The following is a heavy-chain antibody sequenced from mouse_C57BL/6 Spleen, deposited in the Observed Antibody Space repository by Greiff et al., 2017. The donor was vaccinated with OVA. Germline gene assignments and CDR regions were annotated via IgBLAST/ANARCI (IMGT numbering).Heavy chain of an antibody. CDR2: ISSGSSTI. CDR1: GFTFSDYG. CDR3: ARGVTTGDFDV. D-gene: IGHD1-1*01. Sequence: EVKLQESGGGLVKPGGSLKLSCAASGFTFSDYGMHWVRQAPEKGLEWVAYISSGSSTIYYADTVKGRFTISRDNAKNTLFLQMTSLRSEDTAMYYCARGVTTGDFDVWGTGTTVTVSS. J-gene: IGHJ1*03. V-gene: IGHV5-17*01.